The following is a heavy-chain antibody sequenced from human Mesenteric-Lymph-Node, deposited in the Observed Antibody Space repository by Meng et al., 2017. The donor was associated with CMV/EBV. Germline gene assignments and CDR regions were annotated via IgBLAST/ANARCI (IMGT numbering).Heavy chain of an antibody. J-gene: IGHJ4*02. CDR2: ISASGGSI. CDR1: GFTFSTYA. D-gene: IGHD3-22*01. CDR3: ARPTYYYDSSGYYY. Sequence: GESLKISCAASGFTFSTYAMTWVRQAPGKGLEWASIISASGGSIYYADSVKGRFTISRDNSKNTLYVHMNSLRAEDTAVYYCARPTYYYDSSGYYYWGQGTLVTVSS. V-gene: IGHV3-23*01.